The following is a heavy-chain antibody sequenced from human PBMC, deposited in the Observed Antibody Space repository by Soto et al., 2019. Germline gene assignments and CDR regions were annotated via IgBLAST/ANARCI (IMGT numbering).Heavy chain of an antibody. CDR2: ISAYNGNT. CDR1: GYTFTTYC. V-gene: IGHV1-18*01. Sequence: GASVKVSCKSSGYTFTTYCINWGRQAPGQGLECMGWISAYNGNTNYAQKLQGRVTMTTETSTSTAYMELRSLRSDDTAVYYCARGGGNDISGYYFVYWGQGTLVTVSS. D-gene: IGHD3-22*01. CDR3: ARGGGNDISGYYFVY. J-gene: IGHJ4*02.